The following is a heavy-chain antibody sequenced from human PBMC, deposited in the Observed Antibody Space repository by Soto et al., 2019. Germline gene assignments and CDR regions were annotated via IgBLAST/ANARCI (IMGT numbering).Heavy chain of an antibody. D-gene: IGHD3-9*01. J-gene: IGHJ4*02. CDR1: GGSISSGGYY. CDR2: IYYTGPT. V-gene: IGHV4-31*03. CDR3: AREYYDVLTGTHYFDY. Sequence: SETLSLTCTVSGGSISSGGYYWSWIRQHPGKGPEWIGYIYYTGPTSYNPSLKSRLTISIDTSKNQFSLKLGSVTAADTAVYYCAREYYDVLTGTHYFDYWGQGALVTVSS.